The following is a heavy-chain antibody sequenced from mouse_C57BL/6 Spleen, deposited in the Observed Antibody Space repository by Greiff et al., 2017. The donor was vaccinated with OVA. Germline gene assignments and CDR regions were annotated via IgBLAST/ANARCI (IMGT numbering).Heavy chain of an antibody. V-gene: IGHV1-55*01. CDR2: IYPGSGST. J-gene: IGHJ1*03. CDR3: ARGGSSYGYVDV. Sequence: VQLQQPGAELVKPGASVKMSCKASGYTFTSYWITWVKQRPGQGLEWIGDIYPGSGSTNYNEKFKCKATLTVDTSSSTAYMQLSSRTSEDSAVYYCARGGSSYGYVDVWGTGTTVTVSS. D-gene: IGHD1-1*01. CDR1: GYTFTSYW.